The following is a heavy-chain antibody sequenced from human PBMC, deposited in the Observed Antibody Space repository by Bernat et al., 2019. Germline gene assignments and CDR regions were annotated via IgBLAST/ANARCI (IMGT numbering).Heavy chain of an antibody. V-gene: IGHV3-30-3*01. CDR2: ISYDGSNK. CDR3: ARDLGRVFDY. J-gene: IGHJ4*02. CDR1: GFTFSSYA. Sequence: QVQLVESGGGVVQPGRSLRLSCAASGFTFSSYAMHWVRQAPGKGLEWVAVISYDGSNKYYADSVKGRFTISRDNSKNTLYLQMNNLRAEDTAVYYCARDLGRVFDYWGQGTLVTVSS.